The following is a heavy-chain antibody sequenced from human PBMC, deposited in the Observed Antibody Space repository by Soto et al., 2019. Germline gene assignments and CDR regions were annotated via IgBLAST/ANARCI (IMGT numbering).Heavy chain of an antibody. Sequence: QVQLQESGPGLAETLSLTCTVSGVSITSGDYYWNWIRQPPGKGLEWIGNIDYSGNTYYNPSLKIRLTISLDTSKNQFSLKLSSVTAADTAVYYCASFGVASMNWFDPWGQGTLVTVSS. CDR3: ASFGVASMNWFDP. D-gene: IGHD3-3*01. V-gene: IGHV4-30-4*01. CDR2: IDYSGNT. J-gene: IGHJ5*02. CDR1: GVSITSGDYY.